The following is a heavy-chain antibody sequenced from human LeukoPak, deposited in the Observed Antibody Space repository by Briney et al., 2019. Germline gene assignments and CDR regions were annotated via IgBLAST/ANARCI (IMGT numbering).Heavy chain of an antibody. CDR2: IYDSGST. CDR3: ARPGDRSGLEFEY. V-gene: IGHV4-39*01. CDR1: GGSISSSSYY. J-gene: IGHJ4*02. D-gene: IGHD6-19*01. Sequence: SETLSLTCTVSGGSISSSSYYWGWIRQPPGKGLEWIGSIYDSGSTYYNPSLKRRVTISVDTSKNQFSLRLSSLTAADTAVYYCARPGDRSGLEFEYWGQGTLVTVSS.